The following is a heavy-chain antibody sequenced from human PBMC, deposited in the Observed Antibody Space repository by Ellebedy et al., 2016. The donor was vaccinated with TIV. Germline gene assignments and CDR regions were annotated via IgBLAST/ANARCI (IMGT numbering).Heavy chain of an antibody. CDR3: ARAYSGSYPVLRSYGMDV. CDR1: GGTFSSYA. D-gene: IGHD1-26*01. Sequence: SVKVSXXASGGTFSSYAISWVRQAPGQGLEWMGGIIPIFGTANYAQKFQGRVTITADESTSTAYMELSSLRSEDTAVYYCARAYSGSYPVLRSYGMDVWGQGTTVTVSS. V-gene: IGHV1-69*13. J-gene: IGHJ6*02. CDR2: IIPIFGTA.